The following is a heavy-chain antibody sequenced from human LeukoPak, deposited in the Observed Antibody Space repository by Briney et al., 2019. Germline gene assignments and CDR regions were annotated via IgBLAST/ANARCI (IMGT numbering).Heavy chain of an antibody. Sequence: SVKVSCKASGYTFTSYAMNWVRQAPGQGLEWMGGIIPIFGTANYAQKFQGRVTITADESTSTAYMELSSLRSEDTAVYYCNIAARLGDYWGQGTLVTVSS. CDR1: GYTFTSYA. CDR3: NIAARLGDY. CDR2: IIPIFGTA. J-gene: IGHJ4*02. V-gene: IGHV1-69*13. D-gene: IGHD6-6*01.